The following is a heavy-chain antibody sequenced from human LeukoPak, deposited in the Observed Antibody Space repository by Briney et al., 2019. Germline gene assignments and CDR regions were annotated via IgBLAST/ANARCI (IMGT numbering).Heavy chain of an antibody. D-gene: IGHD2-2*01. Sequence: GGSLRLSCAASGFTFSSYGMHWVRQAPGKGLEWVAFIRYDGSNKYYADSVKGRFTISRDNAKNSLYLQMNSLRAEDTAVYYCARDKVVPAAIDFDYWGQGTLVTVSS. V-gene: IGHV3-30*02. J-gene: IGHJ4*02. CDR2: IRYDGSNK. CDR1: GFTFSSYG. CDR3: ARDKVVPAAIDFDY.